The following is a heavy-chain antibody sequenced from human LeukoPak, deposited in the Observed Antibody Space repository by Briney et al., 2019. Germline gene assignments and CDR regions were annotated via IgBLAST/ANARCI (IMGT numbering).Heavy chain of an antibody. J-gene: IGHJ4*02. D-gene: IGHD2-2*01. CDR2: INHSGST. CDR3: AREYCSGTSCLFDY. V-gene: IGHV4-34*01. Sequence: PSETLSLTCAVYGGSFSGYYWSWIRQPPGKGLEWIGEINHSGSTNYNPSLKSRVTISVDTSKNQFSLKLSSVTAADTAVYYCAREYCSGTSCLFDYWAREPWSPSPQ. CDR1: GGSFSGYY.